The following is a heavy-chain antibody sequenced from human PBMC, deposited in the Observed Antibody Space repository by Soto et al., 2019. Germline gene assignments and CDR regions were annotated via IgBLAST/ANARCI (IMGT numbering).Heavy chain of an antibody. D-gene: IGHD3-22*01. J-gene: IGHJ4*02. CDR1: GGSISSSSYY. CDR2: IYYSGST. CDR3: ARNYYDSSGYFRRTLYYFDY. Sequence: QLQLQESGPGLVKPSETLSLTCTVSGGSISSSSYYWGWIRQPPGKGLEWIGSIYYSGSTYYNPSLKSRVTISVDTSKNQFSLKLSSVTAADTAVYYCARNYYDSSGYFRRTLYYFDYWGQGTLVTVSS. V-gene: IGHV4-39*01.